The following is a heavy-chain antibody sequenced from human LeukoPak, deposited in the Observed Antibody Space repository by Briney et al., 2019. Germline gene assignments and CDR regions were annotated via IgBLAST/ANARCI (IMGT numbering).Heavy chain of an antibody. J-gene: IGHJ4*02. V-gene: IGHV3-7*01. CDR2: IKGRGSEK. CDR3: ARGWGETVRSRGGTCNHPAIDY. Sequence: GGSLRLSCGAAGFPLSNYWMNWRRRAPGKGLEGGANIKGRGSEKYYLESVKCRFTISRDNGWDSLYLQMNSLPVEDTAVYYCARGWGETVRSRGGTCNHPAIDYWGQRVLVTVSS. D-gene: IGHD2-15*01. CDR1: GFPLSNYW.